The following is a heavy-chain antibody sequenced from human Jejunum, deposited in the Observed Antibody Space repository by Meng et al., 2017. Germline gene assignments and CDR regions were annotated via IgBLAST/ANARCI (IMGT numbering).Heavy chain of an antibody. CDR1: GFSFSSYS. Sequence: GGSLRLSCAASGFSFSSYSMSWVRQAPGKGLEWVSGISVSVDTTHYADSVKGRFTISRDNSKNTLYLQLNSLRVDDTTVYFCAKGERSSGYYFSSEHWGQGTLVTVSS. J-gene: IGHJ4*02. V-gene: IGHV3-23*01. CDR3: AKGERSSGYYFSSEH. CDR2: ISVSVDTT. D-gene: IGHD3-22*01.